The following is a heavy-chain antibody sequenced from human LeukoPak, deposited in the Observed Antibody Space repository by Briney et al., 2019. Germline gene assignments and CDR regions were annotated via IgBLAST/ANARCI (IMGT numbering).Heavy chain of an antibody. Sequence: NPGGSLRLSCAASGFTFSSYEMSWVRQAPGKGLEWVGRIKSKTDGGTTDYAAPVKGRFTISRDDSKNTLYLQMNSLKTEDTAVYYCTTDRYRLSVPAAISEPRIFDYWSQGTLVTVSS. CDR1: GFTFSSYE. J-gene: IGHJ4*02. D-gene: IGHD2-2*01. CDR3: TTDRYRLSVPAAISEPRIFDY. CDR2: IKSKTDGGTT. V-gene: IGHV3-15*01.